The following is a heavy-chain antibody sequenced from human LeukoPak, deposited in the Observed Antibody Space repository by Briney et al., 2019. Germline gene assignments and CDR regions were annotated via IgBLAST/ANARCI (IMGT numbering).Heavy chain of an antibody. Sequence: GASVKVSCKASRYSFTNYGIHWVRQAPGQRLEWMGWINADNGNTRYSQNFQVRVTITRDTSASTACMELGSLRSEDTAVYYCARGPKENGDYYFDYWGQGTLVTVSS. CDR3: ARGPKENGDYYFDY. CDR1: RYSFTNYG. J-gene: IGHJ4*02. V-gene: IGHV1-3*01. D-gene: IGHD3-10*01. CDR2: INADNGNT.